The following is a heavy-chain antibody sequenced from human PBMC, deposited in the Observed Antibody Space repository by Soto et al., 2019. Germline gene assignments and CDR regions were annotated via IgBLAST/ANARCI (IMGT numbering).Heavy chain of an antibody. CDR1: GFTFSGSA. J-gene: IGHJ4*02. CDR2: IRSKANSYAT. V-gene: IGHV3-73*01. CDR3: TASYYYDSSGYYHVADY. Sequence: VQLLESGGGLVQPGGSLRLSCAASGFTFSGSAMHWVRQASGKGLEWVGRIRSKANSYATAYAASVKGRFTISRDDSKNTAYLQMNSLKTEDTAVYYCTASYYYDSSGYYHVADYWGQGTLVTVSS. D-gene: IGHD3-22*01.